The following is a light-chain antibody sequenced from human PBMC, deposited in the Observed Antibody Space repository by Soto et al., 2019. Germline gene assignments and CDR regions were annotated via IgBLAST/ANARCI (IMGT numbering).Light chain of an antibody. CDR1: QSISNW. CDR3: QQYSNYPWT. J-gene: IGKJ1*01. CDR2: QES. Sequence: DIQMTQSPSTLSASVGDRVTLTCRASQSISNWLAWYQQKPGKAPKLLIYQESSLESGVPSRFSGSASGTEFTLTISSLQPDDFATYYCQQYSNYPWTFGQGTKVEIK. V-gene: IGKV1-5*03.